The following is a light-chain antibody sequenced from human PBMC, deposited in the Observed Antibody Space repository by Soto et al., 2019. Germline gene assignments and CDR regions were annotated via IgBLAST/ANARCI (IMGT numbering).Light chain of an antibody. CDR2: KAS. CDR3: LQYNHYPLT. J-gene: IGKJ4*01. CDR1: QSINXW. Sequence: DIQMTQSPSTLXASVGDRVTXTXXASQSINXWLAWYQQRPGKGPTLLIHKASILEGGVPSRFSGSASGTEFTLTISSLQPDDFATYYCLQYNHYPLTFGGGTKVEIK. V-gene: IGKV1-5*03.